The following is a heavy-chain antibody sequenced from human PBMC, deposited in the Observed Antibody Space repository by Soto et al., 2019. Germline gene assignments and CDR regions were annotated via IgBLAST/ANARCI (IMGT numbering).Heavy chain of an antibody. D-gene: IGHD6-25*01. J-gene: IGHJ4*02. Sequence: QVQLQESGPGLVKPSETLSLTCTVSSDSIAGENWWSWVRQPPGMGLEWIGEIVHTGGTNYNPSLKGRVTMEVDKSKNQFSLKLISAAAADPAVYYGARVFSSGSGWMYYFDFWGQGTLVSVSS. CDR2: IVHTGGT. V-gene: IGHV4-4*02. CDR1: SDSIAGENW. CDR3: ARVFSSGSGWMYYFDF.